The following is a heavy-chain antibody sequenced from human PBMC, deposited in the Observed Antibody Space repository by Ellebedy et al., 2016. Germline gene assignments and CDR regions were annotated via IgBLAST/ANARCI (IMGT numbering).Heavy chain of an antibody. J-gene: IGHJ4*02. CDR3: ARDGSEWSRDY. D-gene: IGHD3-3*01. V-gene: IGHV3-23*01. Sequence: GESLKISXAASGFIFSNYAMSWVRRSPGRGLEWVSTISSSGDGTNDADSVKGRFTISRDNAGNTLFLQMNSLGVEDTAVYYCARDGSEWSRDYWGQGTLVTVSS. CDR1: GFIFSNYA. CDR2: ISSSGDGT.